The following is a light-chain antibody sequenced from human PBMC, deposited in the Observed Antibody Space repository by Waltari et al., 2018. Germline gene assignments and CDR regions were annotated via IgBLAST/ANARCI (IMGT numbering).Light chain of an antibody. J-gene: IGKJ1*01. CDR2: GAS. CDR1: QSVSRA. Sequence: EIVLTQSPGSLSSSPGERVTLSCRASQSVSRALAWYQQKPVQAPRLLIFGASNRATGIPDRFSGSGSETDFSLTISRLEPEDFVVYYCQHYVRLPATFGRGTKVEIK. V-gene: IGKV3-20*01. CDR3: QHYVRLPAT.